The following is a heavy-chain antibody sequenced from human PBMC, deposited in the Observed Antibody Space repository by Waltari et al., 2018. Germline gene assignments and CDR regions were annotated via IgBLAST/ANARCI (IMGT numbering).Heavy chain of an antibody. D-gene: IGHD4-17*01. J-gene: IGHJ2*01. CDR2: INHSGST. CDR3: ARGDYGSYWYFDL. CDR1: GGSFSGYY. Sequence: QVQLQQWGAGLLKPSETLSLTCAVYGGSFSGYYWSWIRQPPWKGLEWIGEINHSGSTNYNPSLKSRVTISVDTSKNQFSLKLSSVTAADTAVYYCARGDYGSYWYFDLWGRGTLVTVSS. V-gene: IGHV4-34*01.